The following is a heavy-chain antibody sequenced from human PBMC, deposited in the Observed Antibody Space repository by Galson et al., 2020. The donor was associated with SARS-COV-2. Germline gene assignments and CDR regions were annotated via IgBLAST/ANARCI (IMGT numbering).Heavy chain of an antibody. Sequence: GESLKISCAASGVTFSNYVMSWFRQVPGKGLKWVSAITASGSHTNYADSVKGRFTISRDNFNNILYLQMNSLRAEDTAVYYCAKESPPPGVIVVENWGQGTLATVSS. CDR1: GVTFSNYV. V-gene: IGHV3-23*01. CDR3: AKESPPPGVIVVEN. J-gene: IGHJ4*02. D-gene: IGHD3-22*01. CDR2: ITASGSHT.